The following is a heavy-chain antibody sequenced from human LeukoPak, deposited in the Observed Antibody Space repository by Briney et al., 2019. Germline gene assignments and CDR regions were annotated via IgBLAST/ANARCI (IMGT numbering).Heavy chain of an antibody. J-gene: IGHJ4*02. CDR3: AKAFGGDYYDSSGYHPFDY. Sequence: GGSLRLSCAASGLTFSSHAMSWVRQAPGKGLEWVSAISGSGGSTYYADSVKGRFTISRDNSKNTLYLQMNSLRAGDTAVYYCAKAFGGDYYDSSGYHPFDYWGQGTLVTVSS. V-gene: IGHV3-23*01. CDR1: GLTFSSHA. CDR2: ISGSGGST. D-gene: IGHD3-22*01.